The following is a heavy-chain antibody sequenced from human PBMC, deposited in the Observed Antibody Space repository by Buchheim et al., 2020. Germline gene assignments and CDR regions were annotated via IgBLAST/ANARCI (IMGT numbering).Heavy chain of an antibody. D-gene: IGHD6-13*01. CDR1: GFTFSSYA. CDR3: AKTGAAAADLGAYYFDY. V-gene: IGHV3-23*01. CDR2: ISGSGGST. J-gene: IGHJ4*02. Sequence: EVQLLESGGGLVQPGGSLRLSCAASGFTFSSYAMSWIRQAPGKGLEWVSAISGSGGSTYYADSVKGRFTIPRDNSKNTLYLQMNSLRAEDTAVYYCAKTGAAAADLGAYYFDYWGQGTL.